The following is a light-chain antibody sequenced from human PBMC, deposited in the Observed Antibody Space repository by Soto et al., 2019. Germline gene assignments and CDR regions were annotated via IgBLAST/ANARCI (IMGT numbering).Light chain of an antibody. V-gene: IGLV2-14*03. CDR1: NSDVGGFNY. J-gene: IGLJ1*01. CDR3: RSFKLSTIQNV. CDR2: DVT. Sequence: QSALTQPASVSGSPGQSITISCTGTNSDVGGFNYVSWYQQHPGKAPKLLIYDVTNRPSGVSTRFSGSKSGNTASLTISGLQAEDEADSYCRSFKLSTIQNVFGTGIELSVL.